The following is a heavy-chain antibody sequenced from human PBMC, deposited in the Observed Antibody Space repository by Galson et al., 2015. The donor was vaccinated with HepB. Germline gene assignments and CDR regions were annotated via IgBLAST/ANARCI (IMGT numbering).Heavy chain of an antibody. CDR3: ARDRAAAGKSGRHLGFDY. Sequence: SLRLSCAASGFTFSDYAVVWVRQAPGKGLEWVAVISYDGSNKYYTDSVKGRFTISRDNSKNTMYLQMNSLRADDTAVYYCARDRAAAGKSGRHLGFDYWGQGTLVTVSS. J-gene: IGHJ4*02. CDR1: GFTFSDYA. D-gene: IGHD6-13*01. V-gene: IGHV3-30*04. CDR2: ISYDGSNK.